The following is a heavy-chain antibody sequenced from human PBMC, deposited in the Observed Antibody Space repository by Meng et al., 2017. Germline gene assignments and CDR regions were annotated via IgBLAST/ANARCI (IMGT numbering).Heavy chain of an antibody. J-gene: IGHJ4*02. CDR1: GFIFSNYE. Sequence: QVQVVESGGDVVPPGRSLTLSCAASGFIFSNYEMHWVRQAPGKGLEWVACITKDGSRKYYLGSVRGRFTISRDNSKNTLYLEMNSLRSEDTALYYCARDFDYWGQGTLVTASS. CDR2: ITKDGSRK. V-gene: IGHV3-30*16. CDR3: ARDFDY.